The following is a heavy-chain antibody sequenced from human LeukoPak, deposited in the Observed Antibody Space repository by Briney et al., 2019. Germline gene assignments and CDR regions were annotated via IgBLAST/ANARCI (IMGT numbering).Heavy chain of an antibody. CDR1: GFTFSRHA. D-gene: IGHD3-22*01. CDR3: ATAYYYDSRGYDPLDY. CDR2: ISGSGGFT. V-gene: IGHV3-23*01. J-gene: IGHJ4*02. Sequence: GGSLRLSCAASGFTFSRHAMSWVRQAPGKGLEWVSGISGSGGFTYYADSVKGRFTISRDNSKNTLYLQMNSLRAEDAAVYYCATAYYYDSRGYDPLDYWGQGTLVTVSS.